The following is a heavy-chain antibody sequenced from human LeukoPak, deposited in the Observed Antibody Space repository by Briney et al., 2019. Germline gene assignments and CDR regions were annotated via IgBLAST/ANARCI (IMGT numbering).Heavy chain of an antibody. D-gene: IGHD5-18*01. J-gene: IGHJ4*02. CDR3: AKDLGWIQFGY. V-gene: IGHV3-23*01. CDR2: VSPNGETA. Sequence: GGTLRLSCAASGFIFSNHGMNWVRQPPGKGLEWVSGVSPNGETAYYADSVKGRFTISRDNSKNTVYLQVSSLRAEDTAVYYCAKDLGWIQFGYWGQGTLVTVSS. CDR1: GFIFSNHG.